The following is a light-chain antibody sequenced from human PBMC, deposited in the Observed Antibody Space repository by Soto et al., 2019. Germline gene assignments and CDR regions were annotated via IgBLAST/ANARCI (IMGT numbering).Light chain of an antibody. V-gene: IGKV3-15*01. CDR1: QSVRSN. CDR3: QHYNSWPFT. CDR2: GAS. J-gene: IGKJ3*01. Sequence: EIVMTQSPANLSVSTGKRGTLSCRASQSVRSNLAWYQQKPGQAPRLLINGASTRATGVPPRFSGSGSGTEFTLTISSLQSEDSAVYFCQHYNSWPFTFGPGTKVDI.